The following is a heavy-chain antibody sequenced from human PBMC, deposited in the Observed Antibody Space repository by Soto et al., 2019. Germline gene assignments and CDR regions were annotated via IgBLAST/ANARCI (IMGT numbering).Heavy chain of an antibody. J-gene: IGHJ3*02. V-gene: IGHV1-18*01. CDR2: ISAYNGNR. CDR3: ARGRIVASIHDAFEI. D-gene: IGHD5-12*01. CDR1: GYPFTSYG. Sequence: QGHLLQSGDEVKTPGASVRVSCRASGYPFTSYGISWVRQAPGQGLEWVAWISAYNGNRDTAQKFQGRVTMTVDTSTDTAHMALGDLTSADTGVYYCARGRIVASIHDAFEIWGQGTKVTVSS.